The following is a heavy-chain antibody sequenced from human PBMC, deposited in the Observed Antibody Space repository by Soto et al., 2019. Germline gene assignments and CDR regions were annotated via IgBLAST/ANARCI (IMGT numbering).Heavy chain of an antibody. D-gene: IGHD1-20*01. V-gene: IGHV1-69*11. CDR2: IVTSLDTT. J-gene: IGHJ6*02. CDR1: GGTFSSSG. Sequence: QVHLVQSGTEVKKPGSSVKVSCKASGGTFSSSGFSWVRQAPGQGLEWMGMIVTSLDTTNYAQKFQARVTITADEVTSTAYMELRSLRSEDTAVYYCARCPQPRYPADPCAVDVWGQGTRVIVSS. CDR3: ARCPQPRYPADPCAVDV.